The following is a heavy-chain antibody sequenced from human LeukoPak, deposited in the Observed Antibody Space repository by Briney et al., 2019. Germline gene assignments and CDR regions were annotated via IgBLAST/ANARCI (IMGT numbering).Heavy chain of an antibody. CDR2: ISSSSSYI. J-gene: IGHJ4*02. V-gene: IGHV3-21*04. D-gene: IGHD3-3*01. CDR1: GFTFSSYS. CDR3: AKSPLRTRILLDF. Sequence: GGSLRLSCAASGFTFSSYSMNWVRQAPGKGLEWVSSISSSSSYIYYADSVKGRFTISRANSKNTLYLQMNSLRADDTAVYYCAKSPLRTRILLDFWGQGTLVTVSS.